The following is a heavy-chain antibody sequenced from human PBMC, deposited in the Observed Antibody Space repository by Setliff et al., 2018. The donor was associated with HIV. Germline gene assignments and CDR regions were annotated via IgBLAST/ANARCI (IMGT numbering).Heavy chain of an antibody. CDR3: AAFDSGRDV. CDR2: VNHNGNI. J-gene: IGHJ4*02. CDR1: GVPLSDYY. D-gene: IGHD6-19*01. Sequence: SETLSLTCTLNGVPLSDYYWNWIRQSPGKGLEWIVEVNHNGNINYNPSLKSRVTVSVDTSKNQFSLRLSSVTAGDTGVYYCAAFDSGRDVWGQGTLVTVSS. V-gene: IGHV4-34*01.